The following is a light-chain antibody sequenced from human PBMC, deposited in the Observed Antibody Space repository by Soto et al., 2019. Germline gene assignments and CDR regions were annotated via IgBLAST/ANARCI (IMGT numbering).Light chain of an antibody. CDR2: EVT. CDR1: SSDVGGYNY. J-gene: IGLJ2*01. CDR3: SSYAGSNNF. Sequence: QSALTQPPSASGSPGQSVTISCTGTSSDVGGYNYVSWYQQHPGKPPKLMIYEVTKRPSGVPDRFSGSKSGNTASLTVSGLQADDEADYYCSSYAGSNNFFGGGTKLTVL. V-gene: IGLV2-8*01.